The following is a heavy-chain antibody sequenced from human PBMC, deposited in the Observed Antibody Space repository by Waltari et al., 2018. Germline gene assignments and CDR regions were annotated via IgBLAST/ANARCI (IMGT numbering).Heavy chain of an antibody. CDR1: GFTFSDYW. CDR3: ASGYYYSVFDS. CDR2: IDSDGSTT. Sequence: EVQLVESGGGLVQPGGSLRLSCVASGFTFSDYWMHWVRQAPGKGLMWFSRIDSDGSTTNYADSVKGRFTISRDNAKNTAYLQINSLRAEDTAVYYCASGYYYSVFDSWGQGTLVTVSS. V-gene: IGHV3-74*01. D-gene: IGHD3-22*01. J-gene: IGHJ4*02.